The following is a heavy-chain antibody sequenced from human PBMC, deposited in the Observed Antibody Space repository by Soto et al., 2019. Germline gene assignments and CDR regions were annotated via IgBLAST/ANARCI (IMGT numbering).Heavy chain of an antibody. CDR2: IKSKADGETR. J-gene: IGHJ4*02. V-gene: IGHV3-15*07. CDR1: GFTFNNAW. D-gene: IGHD1-1*01. CDR3: KLDIDY. Sequence: GGSLRLSCAASGFTFNNAWMNWVRQAPGKGLEWVGRIKSKADGETRDYAEPVKGRFTISRDDSKNTLYLQMNSLKPEDTAVYYCKLDIDYWGLGTLVTVSS.